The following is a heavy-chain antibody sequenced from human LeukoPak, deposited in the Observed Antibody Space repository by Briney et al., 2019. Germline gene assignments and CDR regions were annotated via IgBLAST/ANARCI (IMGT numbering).Heavy chain of an antibody. CDR3: ARATKYYYGSGSYWEGFDY. CDR2: INPNSGGT. V-gene: IGHV1-2*02. CDR1: GYTFTSYY. J-gene: IGHJ4*02. D-gene: IGHD3-10*01. Sequence: ASVKVSCKASGYTFTSYYMHWVRQAPGQGLEWMGWINPNSGGTNYAQKFQGRVTMTRDTSISTAYMELSRLRSDDTAVYYCARATKYYYGSGSYWEGFDYWGQGTLVTVSS.